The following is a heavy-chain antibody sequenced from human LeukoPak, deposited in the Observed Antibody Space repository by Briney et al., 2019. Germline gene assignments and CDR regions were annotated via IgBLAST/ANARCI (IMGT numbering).Heavy chain of an antibody. CDR3: AKGYYKYYYYGMDV. CDR1: GFTFSSYS. J-gene: IGHJ6*02. V-gene: IGHV3-23*01. CDR2: ISGSGGST. Sequence: PGGSLRLSCAASGFTFSSYSMNWVRQAPGKGLEWVSAISGSGGSTYYADSVKGRFTISRDNSKNTLYLQMNSLRAEDTAVYYCAKGYYKYYYYGMDVWGQGTTVTVSS. D-gene: IGHD3-22*01.